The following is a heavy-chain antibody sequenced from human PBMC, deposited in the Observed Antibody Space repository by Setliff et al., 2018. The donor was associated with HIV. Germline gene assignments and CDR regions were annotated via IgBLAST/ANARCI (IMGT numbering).Heavy chain of an antibody. J-gene: IGHJ6*03. CDR3: ARGPDFWSAHPYSYYYMDV. Sequence: SETLSLTCAVYGGSFSGYYWGWIRQPPGKGLEWIGSIYHSGSTYYNPSLKSRVTISVDTSKNQFSLKLNSVTAADTAVYFCARGPDFWSAHPYSYYYMDVWGKGTTVTVSS. D-gene: IGHD3-3*01. CDR2: IYHSGST. CDR1: GGSFSGYY. V-gene: IGHV4-34*01.